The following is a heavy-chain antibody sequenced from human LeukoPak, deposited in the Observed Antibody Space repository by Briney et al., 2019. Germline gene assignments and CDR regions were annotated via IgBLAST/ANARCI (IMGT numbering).Heavy chain of an antibody. J-gene: IGHJ4*02. D-gene: IGHD2-15*01. CDR1: GYSFTSYW. CDR2: IYPGDSDT. CDR3: ARHGSCSGGSCSGFDY. Sequence: GESLKISCKGSGYSFTSYWIGWVRQMPGKGLEWMGIIYPGDSDTRYSPSFQGQVTISADKSISTAYLQWSSLKASDTAMYYCARHGSCSGGSCSGFDYWGQGTLVTVSS. V-gene: IGHV5-51*01.